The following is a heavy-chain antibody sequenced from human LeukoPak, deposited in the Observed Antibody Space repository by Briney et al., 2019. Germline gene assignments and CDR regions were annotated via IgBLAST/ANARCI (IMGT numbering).Heavy chain of an antibody. Sequence: SETLSLTCTVSGGFISSDYWSWIRQPPGKGLEWIGYVYYGGNTDYNPSLKSRVTISVDTSKNQFSLKLSSVTAADTAVYYCARLTPYSGSPLGDYWGQGTLVTVSS. CDR3: ARLTPYSGSPLGDY. D-gene: IGHD1-26*01. J-gene: IGHJ4*02. CDR1: GGFISSDY. CDR2: VYYGGNT. V-gene: IGHV4-59*08.